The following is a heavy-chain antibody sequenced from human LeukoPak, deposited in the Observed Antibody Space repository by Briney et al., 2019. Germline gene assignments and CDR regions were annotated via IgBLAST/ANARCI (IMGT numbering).Heavy chain of an antibody. D-gene: IGHD3-10*01. Sequence: ASVKVSCKASGYTFIHYHMHWVRQAPGQGPEWMGSTNPNNGATNYAQKFQGRVTMTRDTSISTVYMDMSSLRSDDTAVYYCTREGRPANYYDWFDPWGQGTLVTVSS. V-gene: IGHV1-2*02. CDR3: TREGRPANYYDWFDP. J-gene: IGHJ5*02. CDR1: GYTFIHYH. CDR2: TNPNNGAT.